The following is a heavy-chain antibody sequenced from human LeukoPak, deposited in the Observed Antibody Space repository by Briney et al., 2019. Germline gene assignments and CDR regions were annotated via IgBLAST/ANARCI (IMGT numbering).Heavy chain of an antibody. V-gene: IGHV3-30-3*01. CDR2: ISYDGSNK. J-gene: IGHJ6*02. Sequence: PGGSLRLSCAASGFTFSSYAMHWVRQAPGKGLEWVAVISYDGSNKYYADSVKGRFTISRDNSKNTLYLQMNSLRAEDTAVYYCARVLAGNYYYYGMDVWGQGTTVTVSS. D-gene: IGHD2-15*01. CDR1: GFTFSSYA. CDR3: ARVLAGNYYYYGMDV.